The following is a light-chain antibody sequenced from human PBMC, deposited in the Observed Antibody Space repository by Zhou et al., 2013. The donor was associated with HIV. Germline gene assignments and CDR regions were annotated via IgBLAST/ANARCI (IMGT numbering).Light chain of an antibody. J-gene: IGKJ5*01. CDR1: QSVSSY. V-gene: IGKV3-11*01. CDR3: QQYGSSSIT. CDR2: DAS. Sequence: EIVLTQSPATLSLSPGERATLSCRASQSVSSYLAWYQQKPGQAPRLLIYDASNRATGIPARFSGSGSGTDFTLTISSLEPEDFAVYYCQQYGSSSITFGQGTRL.